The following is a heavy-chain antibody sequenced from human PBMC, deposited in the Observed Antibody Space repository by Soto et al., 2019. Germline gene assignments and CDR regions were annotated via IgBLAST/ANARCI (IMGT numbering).Heavy chain of an antibody. CDR3: ARYYYDSSGYYPNSNYFDY. J-gene: IGHJ4*02. V-gene: IGHV3-30-3*01. CDR1: GFTFSSYA. D-gene: IGHD3-22*01. CDR2: ISYDGSNK. Sequence: GGSLRLSCAASGFTFSSYAMHWVRQAPGKGLEWVAVISYDGSNKYYADSVKGRFTISRDNSKNTLYPQMNSLRAEDTAVYYCARYYYDSSGYYPNSNYFDYWGQGTLVTVSS.